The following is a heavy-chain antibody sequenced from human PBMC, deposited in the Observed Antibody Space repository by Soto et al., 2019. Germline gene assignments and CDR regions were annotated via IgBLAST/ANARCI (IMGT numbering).Heavy chain of an antibody. J-gene: IGHJ4*02. CDR1: GYTFTGYY. CDR3: ARDHNYDFWSGYSAVYDY. V-gene: IGHV1-2*02. CDR2: INPNSGGT. Sequence: GASVKVSCKASGYTFTGYYMHWVRQAPGQGLEWMGWINPNSGGTSYAQKFQGRVTMTRDTSISTAYMELSRLRSDDTAVYYCARDHNYDFWSGYSAVYDYWCQGTLVTVSS. D-gene: IGHD3-3*01.